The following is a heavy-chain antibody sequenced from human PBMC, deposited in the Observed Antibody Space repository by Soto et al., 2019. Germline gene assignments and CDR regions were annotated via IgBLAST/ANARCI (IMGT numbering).Heavy chain of an antibody. CDR1: GGSISSGGYY. CDR2: IYYSGST. V-gene: IGHV4-31*03. Sequence: SETLSLTCTVSGGSISSGGYYWSWIRQHPGKGLEWIGYIYYSGSTYYNPSLKSRVTISVDTSKNQFSLKLSSVTAADTAVYYCARAEVRMNYYDSSLGVNELYYFDYWGQGTLVTVSS. D-gene: IGHD3-22*01. CDR3: ARAEVRMNYYDSSLGVNELYYFDY. J-gene: IGHJ4*02.